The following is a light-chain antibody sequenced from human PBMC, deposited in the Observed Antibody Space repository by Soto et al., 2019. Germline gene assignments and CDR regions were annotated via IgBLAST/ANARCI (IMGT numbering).Light chain of an antibody. Sequence: SYELTQPPSVSVSPGQTASITCSGDKVGDKYACWYQQKPGQSPVLVIYQDSKRPSGIPERFSGSNPGNTATLTISGTQAMDEADYYCQAWDSSTAVFGTGTKQTVL. CDR2: QDS. V-gene: IGLV3-1*01. CDR3: QAWDSSTAV. CDR1: KVGDKY. J-gene: IGLJ1*01.